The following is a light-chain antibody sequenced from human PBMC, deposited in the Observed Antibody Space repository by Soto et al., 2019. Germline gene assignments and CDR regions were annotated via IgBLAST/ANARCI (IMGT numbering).Light chain of an antibody. CDR1: QIVTSSY. V-gene: IGKV3-20*01. J-gene: IGKJ1*01. CDR3: QEYGGLQT. CDR2: GAS. Sequence: VVTPCAAPVPRSPGKERTRSGRASQIVTSSYIAWYQQQSGQAPRLLLYGASSSATGMADRLRGRGCGTDLTLTISWLEPEDFAVYYCQEYGGLQTFGQGTKVDIK.